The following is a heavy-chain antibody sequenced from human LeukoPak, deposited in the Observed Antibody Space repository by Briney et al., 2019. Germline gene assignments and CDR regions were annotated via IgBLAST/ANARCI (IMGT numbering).Heavy chain of an antibody. CDR3: ARPRSIAVAGTVDYYYYGMDV. J-gene: IGHJ6*02. CDR2: MQYDGSIK. Sequence: GGSLRLSCAASGFTFSNYGIHWVRQAPGKGLEWVTFMQYDGSIKFYADSVMGRFTISRDNAKNSLYLQMNSLRAEDTAVYYCARPRSIAVAGTVDYYYYGMDVWGQGTTVTVSS. CDR1: GFTFSNYG. V-gene: IGHV3-30*02. D-gene: IGHD6-19*01.